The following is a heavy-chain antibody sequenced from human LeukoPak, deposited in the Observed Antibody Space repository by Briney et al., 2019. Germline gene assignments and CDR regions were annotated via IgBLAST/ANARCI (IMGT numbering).Heavy chain of an antibody. CDR1: GFTFSSYS. V-gene: IGHV3-21*01. J-gene: IGHJ3*02. CDR2: ISSSSSYI. D-gene: IGHD6-13*01. CDR3: ARYSSSWSDAFDI. Sequence: GGSLRLSCAASGFTFSSYSVNWVRQAPGKGLEWVSSISSSSSYIYYADSVKGRFTISRDNAKNSLYLQMNSLRAEDTAVYYCARYSSSWSDAFDIWGQGTMVTVSS.